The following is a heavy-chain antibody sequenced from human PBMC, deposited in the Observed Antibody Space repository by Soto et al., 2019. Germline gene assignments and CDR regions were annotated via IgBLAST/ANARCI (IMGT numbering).Heavy chain of an antibody. V-gene: IGHV3-23*01. CDR2: ISGSGGST. D-gene: IGHD2-21*02. J-gene: IGHJ4*02. Sequence: RGSLRLSCAASGFTFSSYAMSWVRQAPGKGLEWVSAISGSGGSTYYADSVKGRFTISRDNSKNTLYLQMNSLRAEDTAVYYCAKAPPHIVVVTAPYDYWGQGTLVTVSS. CDR3: AKAPPHIVVVTAPYDY. CDR1: GFTFSSYA.